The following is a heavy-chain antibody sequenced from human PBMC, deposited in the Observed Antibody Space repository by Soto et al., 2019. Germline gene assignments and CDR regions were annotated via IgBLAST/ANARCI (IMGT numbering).Heavy chain of an antibody. V-gene: IGHV4-59*01. D-gene: IGHD3-16*01. J-gene: IGHJ2*01. CDR2: IYYSGST. CDR3: ARVGDLNFLRIGRYFDL. CDR1: GGSISSYY. Sequence: SETLSLTCTVSGGSISSYYWSWIRQPPGKGLEWIGYIYYSGSTNYNPSLKSRVTISVDTSKNQFSLKLSSVTAADTAVYYCARVGDLNFLRIGRYFDLWGRGTLVTVSS.